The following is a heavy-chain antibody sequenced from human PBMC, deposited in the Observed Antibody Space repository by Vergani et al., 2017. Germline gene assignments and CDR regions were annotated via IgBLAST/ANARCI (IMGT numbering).Heavy chain of an antibody. V-gene: IGHV1-8*02. CDR1: GYTLNTYD. CDR3: ARAPFRSATAEEYAFDV. Sequence: QVQLVQSGAEVKEPGGSVQVSCKASGYTLNTYDINWVRQAAGQGLEWMGWMNPNSGNTGYAQKFKGRVTMTSITSIGTAYMELSGLTSDDTAVYYCARAPFRSATAEEYAFDVWGQGTLVTVSS. CDR2: MNPNSGNT. D-gene: IGHD3-3*01. J-gene: IGHJ3*01.